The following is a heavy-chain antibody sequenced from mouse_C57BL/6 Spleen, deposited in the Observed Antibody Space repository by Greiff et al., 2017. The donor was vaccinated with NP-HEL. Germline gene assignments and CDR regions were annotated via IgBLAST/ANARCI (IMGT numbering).Heavy chain of an antibody. CDR1: GYTFTSYW. D-gene: IGHD1-1*02. CDR3: ARSRVGSYYAMDY. V-gene: IGHV1-61*01. Sequence: QVQLKQPGAELVRPGSSVKLSCKASGYTFTSYWMDWVKQRPGQGLEWIGNIYPSDSETHYNQKFKDKATLTVDKSSSTAYMQLSSLTSEDSAVYYCARSRVGSYYAMDYWGQGTSVTVSS. J-gene: IGHJ4*01. CDR2: IYPSDSET.